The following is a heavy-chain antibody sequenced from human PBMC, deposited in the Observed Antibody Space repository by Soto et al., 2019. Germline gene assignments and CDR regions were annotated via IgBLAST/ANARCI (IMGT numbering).Heavy chain of an antibody. CDR3: AMVDVYVTPSPQDV. D-gene: IGHD3-16*01. V-gene: IGHV1-18*01. CDR1: GYTFTRYG. Sequence: QVQLVQSGAEVKNPGASVKVSCKASGYTFTRYGIGWARQAPGQGLEWMGWINTYNGNTNYAQNVQGRVTLPTDTSTSTAYMELTSLRSNDTAIYDCAMVDVYVTPSPQDVWGQGTTVIVSS. CDR2: INTYNGNT. J-gene: IGHJ6*02.